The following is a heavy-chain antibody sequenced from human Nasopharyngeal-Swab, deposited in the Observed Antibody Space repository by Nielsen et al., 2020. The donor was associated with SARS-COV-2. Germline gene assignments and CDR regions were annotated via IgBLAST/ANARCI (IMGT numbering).Heavy chain of an antibody. Sequence: GESLKISCAASGFTFSSYAMSWVRQAPGKGLEWVSVISGSDYTTYYADSVKGRFTISRDNSKNTVNLQMNSLRVEDTAIYYCAKDRDSGDDSDDYYHYYGMDVWGQGTTVTVFS. D-gene: IGHD5-12*01. CDR2: ISGSDYTT. CDR1: GFTFSSYA. V-gene: IGHV3-23*01. J-gene: IGHJ6*02. CDR3: AKDRDSGDDSDDYYHYYGMDV.